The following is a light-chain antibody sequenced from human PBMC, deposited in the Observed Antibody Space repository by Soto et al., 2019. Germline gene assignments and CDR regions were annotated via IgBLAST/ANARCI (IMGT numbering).Light chain of an antibody. Sequence: EIVLTQSPGTLSLSPGERAALSCRASQSVSSNYLAWYQQKPGQAPRLLIYGASSRATGIPDRFSGSGSGTDFTLTISRLEPEDFAVYYCQQRSNWPRTFGQGTKVDI. J-gene: IGKJ1*01. V-gene: IGKV3D-20*02. CDR3: QQRSNWPRT. CDR1: QSVSSNY. CDR2: GAS.